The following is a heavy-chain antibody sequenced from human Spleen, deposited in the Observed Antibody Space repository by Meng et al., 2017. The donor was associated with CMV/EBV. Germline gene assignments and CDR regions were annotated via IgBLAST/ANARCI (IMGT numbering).Heavy chain of an antibody. Sequence: SETLSLTCTVSGGSTSSYYWSWIREPPGKGLEWIGYIYYSGSTNYNPSLKSRVTISVDTSKNQFSLKQSSVTAADTAVYYCARRVVRTSQVDYWGQGTLVTVSS. CDR3: ARRVVRTSQVDY. D-gene: IGHD3-22*01. J-gene: IGHJ4*02. CDR2: IYYSGST. CDR1: GGSTSSYY. V-gene: IGHV4-59*12.